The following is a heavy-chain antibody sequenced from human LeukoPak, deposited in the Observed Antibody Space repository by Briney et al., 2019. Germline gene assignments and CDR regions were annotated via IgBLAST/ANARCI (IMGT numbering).Heavy chain of an antibody. CDR3: AKSNGYGLVDI. J-gene: IGHJ3*02. CDR1: GGSISSYY. CDR2: IHYSRST. Sequence: SETLSLTCSVSGGSISSYYWSWIRQPPGKGLEWIGYIHYSRSTNHNPSLTSRVTISLDTSRNQFSLKLNSVTAADTAVYYCAKSNGYGLVDIWGQGTMVTVSS. V-gene: IGHV4-59*12. D-gene: IGHD3-10*01.